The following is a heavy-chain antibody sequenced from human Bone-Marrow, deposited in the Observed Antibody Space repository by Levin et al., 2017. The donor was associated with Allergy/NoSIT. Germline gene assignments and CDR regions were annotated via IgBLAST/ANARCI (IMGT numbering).Heavy chain of an antibody. D-gene: IGHD2-15*01. J-gene: IGHJ3*02. CDR2: ISAYNGNT. V-gene: IGHV1-18*01. Sequence: ASVKVSCKASGYTFTSYGISWVRQAPGQGLEWMGWISAYNGNTNYAQKLQGRVTMTTDTSTSTAYMELRSLRSDDTAVYYCARPLGYCSGGSCAGAFDIWGQGTMVTVSS. CDR1: GYTFTSYG. CDR3: ARPLGYCSGGSCAGAFDI.